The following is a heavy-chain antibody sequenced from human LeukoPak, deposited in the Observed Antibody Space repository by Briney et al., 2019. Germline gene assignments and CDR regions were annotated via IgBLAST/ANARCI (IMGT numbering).Heavy chain of an antibody. Sequence: PGGSLRLSCAASGFTFDDYAVHWVRQAPGKGLEWVSLISGDGGSTYYADSVKGRFTISRDNSKNSLYLQMNSLRTEDTALYYCATVFALAAAAQVKSSSDYWGQGTLVTVSS. J-gene: IGHJ4*02. CDR3: ATVFALAAAAQVKSSSDY. CDR1: GFTFDDYA. V-gene: IGHV3-43*02. D-gene: IGHD6-13*01. CDR2: ISGDGGST.